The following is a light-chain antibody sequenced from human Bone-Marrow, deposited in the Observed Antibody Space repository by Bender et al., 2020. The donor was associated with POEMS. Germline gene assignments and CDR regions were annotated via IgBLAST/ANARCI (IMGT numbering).Light chain of an antibody. CDR2: EGS. Sequence: QSALTQIASVSGSPGQSITISCTGSTSDFGSYNLVSWYQQHPGKAPQLMIYEGSKRPSGVPDRFSGSKSGTSASLAITGLQAEDEGDYYCQSYDNSLGGWVFGGGTKLTVL. V-gene: IGLV2-14*02. CDR3: QSYDNSLGGWV. J-gene: IGLJ3*02. CDR1: TSDFGSYNL.